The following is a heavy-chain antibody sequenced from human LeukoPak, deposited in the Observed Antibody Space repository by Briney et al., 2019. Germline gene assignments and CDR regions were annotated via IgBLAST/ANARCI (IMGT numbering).Heavy chain of an antibody. Sequence: EASVKVSCKASGYTFTNYAITWVRQAPGQGPEWMGWISPYNGDRRDALKFQDRVTMTTDTSTTTAYMELRSLRSDDTAVYYCARLRLGELSLGFDPWGQGTLVTVSS. CDR3: ARLRLGELSLGFDP. V-gene: IGHV1-18*01. CDR2: ISPYNGDR. D-gene: IGHD3-16*02. CDR1: GYTFTNYA. J-gene: IGHJ5*02.